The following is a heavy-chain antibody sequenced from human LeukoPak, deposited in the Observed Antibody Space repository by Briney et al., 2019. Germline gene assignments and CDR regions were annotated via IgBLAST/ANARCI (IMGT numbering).Heavy chain of an antibody. CDR2: IYYSGST. V-gene: IGHV4-59*01. J-gene: IGHJ4*02. Sequence: SETLSLTRTVSGGSISSNYWSWIRQPPGKGLEWIGYIYYSGSTNYNPSLKSRVTISVDTSKNQFSLKLSSVTAADTAVYYCARAGGGGYYDSSGYPDYWGQGTLVTVSS. D-gene: IGHD3-22*01. CDR1: GGSISSNY. CDR3: ARAGGGGYYDSSGYPDY.